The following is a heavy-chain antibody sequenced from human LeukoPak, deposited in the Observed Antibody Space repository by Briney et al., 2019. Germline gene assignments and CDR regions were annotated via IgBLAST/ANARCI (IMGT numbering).Heavy chain of an antibody. CDR3: ATRLTSGWNGFDD. CDR1: GFTFISYW. Sequence: GGSLRLSCAASGFTFISYWMTWVRQDPGKGLEWVASIRQDGSEKYYVDSVKGRFTISRDNAKNSLFLQMSSLRAEDTAVYYCATRLTSGWNGFDDWGQGTLVTVSS. J-gene: IGHJ4*02. CDR2: IRQDGSEK. V-gene: IGHV3-7*03. D-gene: IGHD6-19*01.